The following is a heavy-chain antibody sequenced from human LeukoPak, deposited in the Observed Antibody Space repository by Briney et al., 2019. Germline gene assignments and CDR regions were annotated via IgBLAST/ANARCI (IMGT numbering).Heavy chain of an antibody. D-gene: IGHD3-3*01. Sequence: ASVKVSCKASGYTFTSYGISWVRQAPGQGLEWMGWISAYNGNTNYAQKLQGRVTMTTDTSTSTAYMELRSLRSDDTAVYHCARAYYDFWSGYYRDFDYWGQGTLVTVSS. J-gene: IGHJ4*02. CDR2: ISAYNGNT. CDR3: ARAYYDFWSGYYRDFDY. V-gene: IGHV1-18*01. CDR1: GYTFTSYG.